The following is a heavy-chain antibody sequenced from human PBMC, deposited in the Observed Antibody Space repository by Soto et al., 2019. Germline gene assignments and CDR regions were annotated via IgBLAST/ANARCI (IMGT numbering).Heavy chain of an antibody. CDR3: VREDMSGTYYFDY. Sequence: SETLYLTCRASGASVSSETHFWTWIRQPPGKGLEWIGYVYRTGITNSNPALTSRVTVSAGRSKNQSSLTLRSVTAADTAVYYCVREDMSGTYYFDYWGPGIQVTVSS. CDR2: VYRTGIT. V-gene: IGHV4-61*01. D-gene: IGHD1-26*01. CDR1: GASVSSETHF. J-gene: IGHJ4*02.